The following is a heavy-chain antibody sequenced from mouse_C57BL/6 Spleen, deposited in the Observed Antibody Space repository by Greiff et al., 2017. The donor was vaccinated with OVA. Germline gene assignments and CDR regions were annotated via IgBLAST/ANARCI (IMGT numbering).Heavy chain of an antibody. D-gene: IGHD2-4*01. CDR2: ISYDGSN. CDR1: GYSITSGYY. CDR3: ARAGDYDGDY. J-gene: IGHJ2*01. V-gene: IGHV3-6*01. Sequence: DVKLVESGPGLVKPSQSLSLTCSVTGYSITSGYYWNWIRQFPGNKLEWMGYISYDGSNNYNPSLKNRISITRDTSKNQFFLKLNSVTTEDTATYYCARAGDYDGDYWGQGTTLTVSS.